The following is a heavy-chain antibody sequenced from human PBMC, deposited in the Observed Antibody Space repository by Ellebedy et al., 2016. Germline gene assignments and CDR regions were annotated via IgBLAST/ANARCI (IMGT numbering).Heavy chain of an antibody. CDR3: ARDVVIVADAAPPDYDSYYYMDV. J-gene: IGHJ6*03. D-gene: IGHD2/OR15-2a*01. V-gene: IGHV1-18*01. CDR2: ISADNGNT. CDR1: GYTFTSYD. Sequence: ASVKVSXKASGYTFTSYDFSWVRQAPGQGLEWMGWISADNGNTNYAQKFQGRVTMTTDTSTNTAYMELRSLRSDDTAVYYCARDVVIVADAAPPDYDSYYYMDVWGTGTKVTVSS.